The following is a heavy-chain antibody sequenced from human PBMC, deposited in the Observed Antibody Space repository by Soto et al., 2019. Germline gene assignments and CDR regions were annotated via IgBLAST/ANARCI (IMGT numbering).Heavy chain of an antibody. V-gene: IGHV1-69*13. Sequence: SVKVSCKASGGTFSSYAISWVRQAPGQGLEWMGGIIPIFGTANYAQKFQGRVTITADESTSTAYMELSSLRSEDTAVYYCARGCRSAMVLDFDYWGQGTLVTVSS. CDR2: IIPIFGTA. J-gene: IGHJ4*02. CDR3: ARGCRSAMVLDFDY. D-gene: IGHD5-18*01. CDR1: GGTFSSYA.